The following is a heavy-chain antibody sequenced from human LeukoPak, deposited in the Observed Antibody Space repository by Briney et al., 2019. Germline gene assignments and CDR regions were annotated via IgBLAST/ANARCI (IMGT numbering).Heavy chain of an antibody. D-gene: IGHD3-9*01. J-gene: IGHJ4*02. CDR2: IYHSGST. CDR1: GYSISSGYY. V-gene: IGHV4-38-2*02. CDR3: ARHGHVRYLRYFDY. Sequence: PSETLSLTCTVSGYSISSGYYWGWIRQPPGKGLEWIGSIYHSGSTYYNPSLKSRVTISVDTSKNQFSLKLSSVTAADTAVYYCARHGHVRYLRYFDYWGQGTLVTVSS.